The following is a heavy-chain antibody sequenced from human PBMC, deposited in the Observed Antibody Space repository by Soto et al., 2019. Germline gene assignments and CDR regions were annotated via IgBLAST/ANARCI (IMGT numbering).Heavy chain of an antibody. D-gene: IGHD3-22*01. Sequence: PSETLSLTCAVYGGSFSGYDCSWIRQPPWKGLEWIGEINHSGITNYNPSLKSRVTISVDTSKKQFSLKLSSVTAADTAVYYCARGIGGYYYSSGYYYDYSGRVTLFTLCS. CDR2: INHSGIT. CDR3: ARGIGGYYYSSGYYYDY. CDR1: GGSFSGYD. V-gene: IGHV4-34*01. J-gene: IGHJ4*02.